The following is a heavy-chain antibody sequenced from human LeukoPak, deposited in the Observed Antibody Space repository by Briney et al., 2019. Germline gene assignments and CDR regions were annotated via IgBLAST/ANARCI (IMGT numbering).Heavy chain of an antibody. J-gene: IGHJ4*02. D-gene: IGHD2-8*01. CDR3: ARVYLERLTAGYFDH. V-gene: IGHV3-20*04. Sequence: AGGSLRLSCAASGFTFDDYGMSWVRQAPGKGLEWVSGLNWNGGSTGYADSVKGRFTISRDNSKNTLYLQMNSLRDEDSAAYYCARVYLERLTAGYFDHWGQGTWVTVSP. CDR2: LNWNGGST. CDR1: GFTFDDYG.